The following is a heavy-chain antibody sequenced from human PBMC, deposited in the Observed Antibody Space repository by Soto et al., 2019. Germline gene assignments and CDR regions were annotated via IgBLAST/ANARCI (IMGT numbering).Heavy chain of an antibody. V-gene: IGHV3-9*01. D-gene: IGHD3-10*01. CDR3: AKGRTRPLELGSFGDNAFDV. CDR1: EFNFENYA. Sequence: DVQLVESGGGLVQPGRSLRLSCAASEFNFENYAMHWVRQAPGKGLEWVSGISWNSGTLVYADSVKGRFTISRDNAKNSLFLQMNSLRPEDTALYFCAKGRTRPLELGSFGDNAFDVWGQGTMVTVSS. J-gene: IGHJ3*01. CDR2: ISWNSGTL.